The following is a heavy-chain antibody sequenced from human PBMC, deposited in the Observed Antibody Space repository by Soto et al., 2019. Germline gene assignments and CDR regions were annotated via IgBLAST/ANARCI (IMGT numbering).Heavy chain of an antibody. CDR2: IYNSGNP. CDR1: VGSISSSGYY. Sequence: SETLSLTCTFSVGSISSSGYYCGWIRQPPGKGLEWIGSIYNSGNPYPNPSLKSRVTISVDTSKNQFSLTLSSVTAADTAVYYGARPAARNMGLEDWGQGTLVIVSS. D-gene: IGHD2-15*01. V-gene: IGHV4-39*01. J-gene: IGHJ4*02. CDR3: ARPAARNMGLED.